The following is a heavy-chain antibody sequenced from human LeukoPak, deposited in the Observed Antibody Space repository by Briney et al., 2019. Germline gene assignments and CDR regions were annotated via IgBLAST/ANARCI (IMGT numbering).Heavy chain of an antibody. CDR1: GGSISSYY. Sequence: SETLSLTCTVSGGSISSYYWSWIRQHPGKGLEWIGYIYYSGSTYYNPSLKSRVTISVDTSKNRFSLKLSSVTAADTAVYYCARLSSGWYLGRDYWGQGTLVTVSS. J-gene: IGHJ4*02. CDR2: IYYSGST. V-gene: IGHV4-59*06. D-gene: IGHD6-19*01. CDR3: ARLSSGWYLGRDY.